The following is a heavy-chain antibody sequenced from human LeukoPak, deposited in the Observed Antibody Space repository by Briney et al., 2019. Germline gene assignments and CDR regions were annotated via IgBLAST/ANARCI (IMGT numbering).Heavy chain of an antibody. V-gene: IGHV1-2*02. CDR2: INPNSGGT. CDR1: GYTFTGYY. J-gene: IGHJ6*03. Sequence: VASVKVSCKASGYTFTGYYMHWVRQAPGQGLEWMGWINPNSGGTNYAQKFQGRVTMTRDTSISTAYMELSRLRSDDTAVYYCARDHYDSSGSHYYYYMDVWGKGTTVTVSS. D-gene: IGHD3-22*01. CDR3: ARDHYDSSGSHYYYYMDV.